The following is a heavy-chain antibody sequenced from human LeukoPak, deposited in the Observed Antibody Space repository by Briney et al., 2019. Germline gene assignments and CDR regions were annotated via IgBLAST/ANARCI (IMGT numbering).Heavy chain of an antibody. Sequence: SETLSLTCNVSGGSISTHYWSWIRQPPGKGLEWIGYIHYSGSTDYNPSLKSRVIISVDTSKNQISLKLSSVTAADTAVYYCAREDGTIVRGVITGGYFQHWGQGTLVTVSS. J-gene: IGHJ1*01. D-gene: IGHD3-10*01. V-gene: IGHV4-59*11. CDR1: GGSISTHY. CDR3: AREDGTIVRGVITGGYFQH. CDR2: IHYSGST.